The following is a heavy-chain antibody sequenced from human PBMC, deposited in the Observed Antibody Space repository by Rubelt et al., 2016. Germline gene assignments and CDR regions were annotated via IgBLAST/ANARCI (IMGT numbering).Heavy chain of an antibody. CDR2: ITSGSTYI. Sequence: EVQLVESGGGLVKPGGSLRLSCAASGFSFSTYDMSWVRQAPGKGLEWVSSITSGSTYIYYADSVKGRFTISRDNSQKTVYLQMNSLRAEDTAMYYCTRDRGGGWYVSDASDIWGQGTMVIVSS. D-gene: IGHD6-19*01. CDR3: TRDRGGGWYVSDASDI. J-gene: IGHJ3*02. V-gene: IGHV3-21*01. CDR1: GFSFSTYD.